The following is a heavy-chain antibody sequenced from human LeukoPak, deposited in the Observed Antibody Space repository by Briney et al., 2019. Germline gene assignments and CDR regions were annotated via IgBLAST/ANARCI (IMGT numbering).Heavy chain of an antibody. D-gene: IGHD6-13*01. Sequence: PGRSLRLSCAASGFTFSSYAMHWVRQAPGKGLEWVAVISYDGSNKYYADSVKGRFTISRDNSKNTLYLQMNSLRAEDTAVYYCAREQQLAPSAFDIWGQGTMVTVSS. CDR3: AREQQLAPSAFDI. J-gene: IGHJ3*02. V-gene: IGHV3-30-3*01. CDR2: ISYDGSNK. CDR1: GFTFSSYA.